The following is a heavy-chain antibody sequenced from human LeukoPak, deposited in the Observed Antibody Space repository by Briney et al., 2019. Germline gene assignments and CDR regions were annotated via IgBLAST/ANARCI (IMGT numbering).Heavy chain of an antibody. CDR2: ISSSSSYI. CDR3: AKHIPPPLRYYFDY. V-gene: IGHV3-21*04. D-gene: IGHD2-2*02. J-gene: IGHJ4*02. CDR1: GFTFSSYR. Sequence: GGSLRLSCAASGFTFSSYRMNWVRQAPGKGLEWVSSISSSSSYIYSADSVKGRFTISRDNAKKSLYLQMNSLRAEDTAVYYCAKHIPPPLRYYFDYWGQGTLVTVSS.